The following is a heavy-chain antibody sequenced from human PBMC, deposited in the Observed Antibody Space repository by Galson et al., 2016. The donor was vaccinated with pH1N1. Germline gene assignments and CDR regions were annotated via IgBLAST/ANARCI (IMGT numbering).Heavy chain of an antibody. J-gene: IGHJ4*02. Sequence: SLRLSCAASGFTFSDYYMSWIRQAPGKGLEWISYSDSRGRTIRYAESVKGRFTISRDNTKNTLFLQMNSLRVEDTAVYYCTRPRKMYGDYYFEYWGQGTLVTVSS. CDR3: TRPRKMYGDYYFEY. CDR1: GFTFSDYY. V-gene: IGHV3-11*04. CDR2: SDSRGRTI. D-gene: IGHD4-17*01.